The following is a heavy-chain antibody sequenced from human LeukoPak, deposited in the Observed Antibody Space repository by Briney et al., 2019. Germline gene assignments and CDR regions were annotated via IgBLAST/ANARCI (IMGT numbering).Heavy chain of an antibody. CDR1: GGSFSGYY. Sequence: PSETLSLTCAVYGGSFSGYYWSWIRQPPGKGLEWIGEINHSGSTNYNPPLKSRVTISVDTSKNQFSLKLSSVTAADTAVYYCAIHCSGGSCYSKGGYGMDVWGQGTTVTVSS. D-gene: IGHD2-15*01. CDR2: INHSGST. J-gene: IGHJ6*02. V-gene: IGHV4-34*01. CDR3: AIHCSGGSCYSKGGYGMDV.